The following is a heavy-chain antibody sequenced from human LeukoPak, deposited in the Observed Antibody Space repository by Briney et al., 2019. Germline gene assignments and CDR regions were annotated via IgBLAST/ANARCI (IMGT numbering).Heavy chain of an antibody. V-gene: IGHV3-48*04. D-gene: IGHD1-26*01. CDR1: GFSFSNSG. Sequence: GGSLRLSCTASGFSFSNSGINWVRQAPGKGLEWVSSIRSGSSGVVYSADSVKGRFTVSRDNAKNTLYLQMNSLRAEDTAVYYCARATGSYYSLGYWGQGTLVTVSS. J-gene: IGHJ4*02. CDR2: IRSGSSGVV. CDR3: ARATGSYYSLGY.